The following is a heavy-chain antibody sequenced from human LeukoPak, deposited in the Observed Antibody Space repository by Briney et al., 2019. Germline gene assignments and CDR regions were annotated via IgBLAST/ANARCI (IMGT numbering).Heavy chain of an antibody. CDR2: IKHSGST. J-gene: IGHJ4*02. D-gene: IGHD1-26*01. Sequence: PSETLSLTCAVYGGSFSGYYWSWIRQPPGKGLEWIGEIKHSGSTNYNPSLKSRVTISVDTSKNQFSLKLSSVTAADTAVFYCASLRERSYYARGFDYWGQGTLVTVSS. CDR3: ASLRERSYYARGFDY. V-gene: IGHV4-34*01. CDR1: GGSFSGYY.